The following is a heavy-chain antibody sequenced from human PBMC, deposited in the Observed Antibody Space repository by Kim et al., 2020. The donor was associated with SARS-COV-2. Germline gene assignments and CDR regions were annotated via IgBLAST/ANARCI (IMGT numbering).Heavy chain of an antibody. Sequence: SVKVSCKASGGTFSSYAISWVRQAPGQGLEWMGGIIPIFGTANYAQKFQGRVTITADKSTSTAYMELSSLRSEDTAVYYCARQGGGSYCGGDCYSGDVAFDIWGQGTMVTVSS. CDR1: GGTFSSYA. CDR3: ARQGGGSYCGGDCYSGDVAFDI. V-gene: IGHV1-69*06. J-gene: IGHJ3*02. CDR2: IIPIFGTA. D-gene: IGHD2-21*02.